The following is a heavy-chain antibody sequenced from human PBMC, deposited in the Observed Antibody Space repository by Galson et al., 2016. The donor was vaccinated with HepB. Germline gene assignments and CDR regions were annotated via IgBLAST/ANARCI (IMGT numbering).Heavy chain of an antibody. V-gene: IGHV1-24*01. J-gene: IGHJ4*02. CDR1: GYTLTELS. CDR2: FDSEDGET. Sequence: SVKVSCKVSGYTLTELSMHWVRQAPGKGLEWMGGFDSEDGETICAQKFQGRVTMTEDTSIDTAYMELSSLRSEDTAVYYCTTGFFLTGSYYWGQGTLVTVSS. D-gene: IGHD3-9*01. CDR3: TTGFFLTGSYY.